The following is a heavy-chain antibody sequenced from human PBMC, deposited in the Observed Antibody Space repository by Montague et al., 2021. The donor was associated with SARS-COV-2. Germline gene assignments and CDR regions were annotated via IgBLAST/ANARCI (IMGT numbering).Heavy chain of an antibody. V-gene: IGHV6-1*01. D-gene: IGHD2-2*01. CDR2: TYYRSKWYN. J-gene: IGHJ4*02. Sequence: CAISGDSVSSNIATSNWIRQSPSRGLEWLGRTYYRSKWYNDYAESVKSRITIDPDTSKHQFSLHLNSVTPEDTAVYYCARIPVGSKYYFDFWGQGTLVTVSS. CDR3: ARIPVGSKYYFDF. CDR1: GDSVSSNIAT.